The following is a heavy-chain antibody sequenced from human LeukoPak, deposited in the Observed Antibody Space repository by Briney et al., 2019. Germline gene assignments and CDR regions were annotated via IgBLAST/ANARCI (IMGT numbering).Heavy chain of an antibody. Sequence: PSETLSLTCTVSGDSISSYYWSWIRQPPGKELKWIGYMHYSGSSNYNPSLKSRVTTTVDTSQNQYSLKLRSVTAADTAVYYCARRVTSNCFDPWGQGTLVTVTS. V-gene: IGHV4-59*08. J-gene: IGHJ5*02. CDR1: GDSISSYY. CDR2: MHYSGSS. CDR3: ARRVTSNCFDP. D-gene: IGHD2-21*02.